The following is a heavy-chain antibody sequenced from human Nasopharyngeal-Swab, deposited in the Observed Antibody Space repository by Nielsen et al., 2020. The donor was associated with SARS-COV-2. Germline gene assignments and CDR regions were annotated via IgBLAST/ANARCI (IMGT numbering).Heavy chain of an antibody. CDR2: INPSGGST. J-gene: IGHJ6*02. V-gene: IGHV1-46*01. CDR3: ARGAYYGSGSYFHYYYGMDV. Sequence: WAVRATGLGRGWIGIINPSGGSTSYAQKFQGRVTMTRDTSTSTVYMELSSLRSEDTAVYYCARGAYYGSGSYFHYYYGMDVWGQGTTVTVSS. D-gene: IGHD3-10*01.